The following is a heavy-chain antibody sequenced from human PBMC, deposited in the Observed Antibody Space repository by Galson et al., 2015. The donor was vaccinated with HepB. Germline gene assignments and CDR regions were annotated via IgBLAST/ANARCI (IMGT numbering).Heavy chain of an antibody. CDR3: ARDRGRYDYGYYYGMVV. D-gene: IGHD4-17*01. CDR2: ISGSSTYI. Sequence: SLRLSCAASGFTFSYYTINWVRQAPGKGLEWVSSISGSSTYIYYTDSVWGRFTVSRDNSNDPLYLQMNSLRVEDKAVYYCARDRGRYDYGYYYGMVVWGQGTTVTVSS. V-gene: IGHV3-21*01. J-gene: IGHJ6*02. CDR1: GFTFSYYT.